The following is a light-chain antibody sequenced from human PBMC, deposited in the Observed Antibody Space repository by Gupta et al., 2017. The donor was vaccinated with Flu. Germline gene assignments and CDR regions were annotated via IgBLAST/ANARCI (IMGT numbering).Light chain of an antibody. Sequence: QSALTQPASVSGSPGQSITISCTGTSSDVGGYNFVSWYQQHPGIAPKLMIYEVSNRPSGVSNRFSGSKSGNTASLTISGLQAEDESDYYCSSFSSSSTLFVFGTGTKVTGL. CDR2: EVS. J-gene: IGLJ1*01. V-gene: IGLV2-14*03. CDR3: SSFSSSSTLFV. CDR1: SSDVGGYNF.